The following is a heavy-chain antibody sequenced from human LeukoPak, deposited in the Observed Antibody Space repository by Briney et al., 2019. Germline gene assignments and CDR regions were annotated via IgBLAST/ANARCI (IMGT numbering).Heavy chain of an antibody. CDR1: GFTFSSYE. Sequence: GGSLRLSCAASGFTFSSYEMNWVRQAPGKGLEWVSYISSSSYIYYADSVKGRFTISRDNAKNSLYLQMNSLRAEDTAVYYCARDGAGYVWGSYRTGRDAFDIWGQGTMVTVSS. J-gene: IGHJ3*02. CDR2: ISSSSYI. V-gene: IGHV3-21*05. CDR3: ARDGAGYVWGSYRTGRDAFDI. D-gene: IGHD3-16*02.